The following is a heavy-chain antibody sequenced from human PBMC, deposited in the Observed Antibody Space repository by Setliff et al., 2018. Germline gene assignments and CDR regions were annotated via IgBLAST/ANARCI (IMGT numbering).Heavy chain of an antibody. J-gene: IGHJ5*02. CDR3: ARIMGIVGDNWFDP. V-gene: IGHV1-2*06. Sequence: GASVKVSCKASGGTFSSYAISWVRQAPGQGLEWMGRINPNSGGTNYAQKFQGRVTMTRDTSISTAYMELSRLRSDDTAVYYCARIMGIVGDNWFDPWGQGTLVTVSS. D-gene: IGHD1-26*01. CDR1: GGTFSSYA. CDR2: INPNSGGT.